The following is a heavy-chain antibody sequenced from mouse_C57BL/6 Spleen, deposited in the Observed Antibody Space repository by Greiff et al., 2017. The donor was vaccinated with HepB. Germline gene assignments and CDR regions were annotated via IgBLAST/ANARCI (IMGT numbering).Heavy chain of an antibody. CDR1: GYTFTSYW. Sequence: QVHVKQPGAELVKPGASVKLSCKASGYTFTSYWMHWVKQRPGQGLEWIGMIHPNSGSTNYNEKFKSKATLTVDKSSSTAYMQLSSLTSEDSAVYYCAVAYYSNGMDYWGQGTSVTVSS. V-gene: IGHV1-64*01. CDR2: IHPNSGST. CDR3: AVAYYSNGMDY. D-gene: IGHD2-5*01. J-gene: IGHJ4*01.